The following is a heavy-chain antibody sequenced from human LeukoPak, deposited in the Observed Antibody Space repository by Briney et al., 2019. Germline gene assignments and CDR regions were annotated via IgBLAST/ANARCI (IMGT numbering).Heavy chain of an antibody. CDR2: ISSSSSSI. CDR1: GFTFSIYA. D-gene: IGHD6-6*01. CDR3: ARGIRSSSTFDS. Sequence: PGGSLRLSCAASGFTFSIYAMSWVRQAPGKGLECVSYISSSSSSIDYADSVKGRFTISRDNANNLLYLQMNSLRAEDTAVYYCARGIRSSSTFDSWGQGTLVTVSS. V-gene: IGHV3-48*04. J-gene: IGHJ4*02.